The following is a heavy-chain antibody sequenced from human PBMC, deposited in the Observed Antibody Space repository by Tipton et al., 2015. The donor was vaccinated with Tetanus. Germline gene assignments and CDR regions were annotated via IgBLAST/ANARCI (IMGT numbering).Heavy chain of an antibody. Sequence: TLSLTCAVSGGSFSDFYWSWIRQVPGQGLEWLGEINPRGSTNYNPSLKSRVTISVDTSKNRVSLKLNSVTAADTAVYYCARGSKGSTAWFPDHYGMDVWGQGTTVTVSS. CDR1: GGSFSDFY. D-gene: IGHD6-19*01. CDR3: ARGSKGSTAWFPDHYGMDV. J-gene: IGHJ6*02. CDR2: INPRGST. V-gene: IGHV4-34*01.